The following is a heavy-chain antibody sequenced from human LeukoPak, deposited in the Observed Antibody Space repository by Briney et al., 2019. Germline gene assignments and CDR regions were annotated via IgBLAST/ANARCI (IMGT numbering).Heavy chain of an antibody. Sequence: GGSLRLSCAASGFTSTTYWMHWVRQSPGKGPVWVSHISTDGSSTDYADSVKGRFTISRDNAKNTVYLQMNSLRAEDTAVYYCARDLYSGSVDYWGQGTLVTVSS. V-gene: IGHV3-74*01. CDR3: ARDLYSGSVDY. J-gene: IGHJ4*02. CDR1: GFTSTTYW. CDR2: ISTDGSST. D-gene: IGHD6-6*01.